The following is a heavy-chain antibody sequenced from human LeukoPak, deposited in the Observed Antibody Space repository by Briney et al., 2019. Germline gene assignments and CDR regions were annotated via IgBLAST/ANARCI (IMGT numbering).Heavy chain of an antibody. J-gene: IGHJ4*02. CDR1: GGSISSSRYY. D-gene: IGHD3-22*01. Sequence: SETPSLTCTVSGGSISSSRYYWGWIRQPPGKGLEWIGSIYYSGSTYYNPSLKSRVTISVDTSKNQFSLKLSSVTAADTAVYYCAQWLQDYFDYWGQGTLVTVSS. CDR3: AQWLQDYFDY. CDR2: IYYSGST. V-gene: IGHV4-39*05.